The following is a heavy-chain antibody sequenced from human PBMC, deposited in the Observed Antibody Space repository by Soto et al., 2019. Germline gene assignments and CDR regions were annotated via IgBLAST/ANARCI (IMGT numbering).Heavy chain of an antibody. CDR2: INSDGSST. J-gene: IGHJ4*02. D-gene: IGHD6-13*01. CDR1: GFTFSSYG. Sequence: EVQLVESGGGLVQPGGSLRLSCAASGFTFSSYGMHWVRQAPGKGLVWVSRINSDGSSTNYADSVKGRFTISRDNAKNTLHRQMHGLRAEDTAVYYCARGGSSLYHALYYFDDWGQGTLVTVCS. V-gene: IGHV3-74*01. CDR3: ARGGSSLYHALYYFDD.